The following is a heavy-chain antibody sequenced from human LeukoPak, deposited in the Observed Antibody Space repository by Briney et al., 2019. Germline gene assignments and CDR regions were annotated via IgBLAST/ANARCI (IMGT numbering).Heavy chain of an antibody. CDR3: ARDRTTVVTGSYYYYGMDV. J-gene: IGHJ6*02. CDR1: GGSISSYY. CDR2: IYYSGST. V-gene: IGHV4-59*01. Sequence: SETLSLTCTVSGGSISSYYWSWIRQPPGKGLEWIGYIYYSGSTNYNPSLKSRVTISVDTSKNQFSLKLSSVTAADTAVYYCARDRTTVVTGSYYYYGMDVWGQGTTVTVSS. D-gene: IGHD4-23*01.